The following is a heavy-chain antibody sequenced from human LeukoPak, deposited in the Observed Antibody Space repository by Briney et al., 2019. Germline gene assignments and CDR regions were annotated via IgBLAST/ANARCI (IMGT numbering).Heavy chain of an antibody. V-gene: IGHV3-48*03. CDR2: ISSSGSTI. CDR3: ARDKEYYDFWSGYSRYMDV. Sequence: PGGSLRLSCAASGFTFSSYEMNWVRQAPGKGLEWVSYISSSGSTIYYADTVKGRFTISRDNAKNSLYLQMNSLRAEDTAVYYCARDKEYYDFWSGYSRYMDVWGKGTTVTVSS. J-gene: IGHJ6*03. D-gene: IGHD3-3*01. CDR1: GFTFSSYE.